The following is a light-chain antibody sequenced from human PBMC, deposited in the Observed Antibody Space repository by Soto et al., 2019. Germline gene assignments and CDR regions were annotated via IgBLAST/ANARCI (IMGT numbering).Light chain of an antibody. Sequence: QSALTQPASVSGSPGQSITISCTGTSSDVGGYNYVSWYQHYPGKAPKLIIYEVNNRPSGVSNRFSGSKSGNTASLTISGLQAEDEADYYCSSFISSSNLAVFGGGTKLTVL. J-gene: IGLJ3*02. CDR3: SSFISSSNLAV. V-gene: IGLV2-14*01. CDR1: SSDVGGYNY. CDR2: EVN.